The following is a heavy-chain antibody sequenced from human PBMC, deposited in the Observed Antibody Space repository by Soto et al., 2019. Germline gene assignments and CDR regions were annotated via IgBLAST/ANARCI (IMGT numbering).Heavy chain of an antibody. V-gene: IGHV3-15*01. Sequence: EVQVVESGGGLVKPGGSLRLSCAASGFTFSNAWMSWVRLAPGKGLEWVGRIKSKTDGGTTDYVAPVKGRFTISRDDSKDSLYLQMNSLKTEDTAVYYCTSSGYSYAYFLNWGQGTLVTVSS. J-gene: IGHJ4*02. CDR1: GFTFSNAW. CDR3: TSSGYSYAYFLN. D-gene: IGHD5-18*01. CDR2: IKSKTDGGTT.